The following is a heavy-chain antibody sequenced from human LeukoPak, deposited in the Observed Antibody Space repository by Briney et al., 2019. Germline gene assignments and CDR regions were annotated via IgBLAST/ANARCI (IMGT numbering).Heavy chain of an antibody. V-gene: IGHV1-69*13. Sequence: GASVTVSCTASGGTFSIYAISWVRQAPGQGLEWMGGIIPIFGTANYAQKFQGRVTITADESTSTAYMELSSLRSEDTAVYYCARDRDGTIWAFDYWGQGTLVTVSS. CDR1: GGTFSIYA. D-gene: IGHD1-1*01. CDR2: IIPIFGTA. CDR3: ARDRDGTIWAFDY. J-gene: IGHJ4*02.